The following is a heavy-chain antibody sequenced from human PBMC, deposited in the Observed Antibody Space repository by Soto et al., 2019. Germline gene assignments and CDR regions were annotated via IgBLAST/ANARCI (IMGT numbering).Heavy chain of an antibody. CDR2: ISGSGGST. D-gene: IGHD3-22*01. J-gene: IGHJ4*02. CDR1: GFTFSSYA. Sequence: GGSLRLSCAASGFTFSSYAMSWVRQAPGKGLEWVSAISGSGGSTYYADSVKGRFTISRDNSKNTLYLQMNSLRAEDTAVYYCAKVHYDSSGYYYPVDYWGQGTLVTVSS. V-gene: IGHV3-23*01. CDR3: AKVHYDSSGYYYPVDY.